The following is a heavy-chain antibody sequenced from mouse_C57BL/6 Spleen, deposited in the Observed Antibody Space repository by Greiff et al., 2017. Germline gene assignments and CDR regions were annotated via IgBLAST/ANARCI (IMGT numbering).Heavy chain of an antibody. J-gene: IGHJ3*01. V-gene: IGHV1-15*01. CDR3: EIYYDYDWFAY. CDR1: GYTFTDYE. Sequence: QVQLQQSGAELVRPGASVTLSCKASGYTFTDYEMHWVKQTPVHGLEWIGAIDPETGGTAYNQKFKGKAILTADKSSSTAYMELRSLTSEDSAVYYCEIYYDYDWFAYWGQGTLVTVSA. D-gene: IGHD2-4*01. CDR2: IDPETGGT.